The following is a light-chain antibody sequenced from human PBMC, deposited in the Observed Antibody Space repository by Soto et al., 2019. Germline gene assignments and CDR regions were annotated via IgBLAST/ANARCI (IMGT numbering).Light chain of an antibody. CDR2: AAS. CDR3: QQYYSYPHT. Sequence: AIRMTQSPSSFSASTGDSVTITCRASQGISRYLAWYQQKPGKAPKLLIYAASTLQSGVPSRFSGSGSGTDFTLTISCLQSEDFATYYCQQYYSYPHTFGQGTKVEIK. V-gene: IGKV1-8*01. CDR1: QGISRY. J-gene: IGKJ1*01.